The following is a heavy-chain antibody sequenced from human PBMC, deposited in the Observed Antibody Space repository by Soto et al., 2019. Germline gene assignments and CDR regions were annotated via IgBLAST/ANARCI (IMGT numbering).Heavy chain of an antibody. CDR1: GYTFTRYG. CDR3: AKNGQPPYYYYGLDV. D-gene: IGHD2-8*01. J-gene: IGHJ6*02. CDR2: ISGYNGDT. Sequence: QGHLVQSEAEVKKPGASVKVSCKASGYTFTRYGISWVRQAPGQGLEWMGWISGYNGDTNYAQKFQDRVSMTIDTSTGTAYMEWRSLTSDDTAIYYCAKNGQPPYYYYGLDVWGQGTKVTVSS. V-gene: IGHV1-18*01.